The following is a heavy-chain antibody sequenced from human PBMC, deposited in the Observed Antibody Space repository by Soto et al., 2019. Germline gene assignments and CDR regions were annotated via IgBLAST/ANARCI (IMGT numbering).Heavy chain of an antibody. V-gene: IGHV3-23*01. J-gene: IGHJ6*02. Sequence: EVQLLESGGGLVQPGGSLRLSCAASGFTFSSYVMSWVRQAPGKGLEWVSIISGSGTTTYYPDSVKGRFTISRDNSKKTLYRQMNTLRAEDTAVYYCAKRRCISTECFVDYKYGMDVWGRGTTVTVSS. CDR1: GFTFSSYV. D-gene: IGHD2-2*01. CDR2: ISGSGTTT. CDR3: AKRRCISTECFVDYKYGMDV.